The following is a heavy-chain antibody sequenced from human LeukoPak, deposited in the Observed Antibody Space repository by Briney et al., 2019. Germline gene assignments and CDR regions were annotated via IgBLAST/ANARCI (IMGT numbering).Heavy chain of an antibody. CDR3: ARATGNMIVVVMNFDY. Sequence: SETLSLTCTVSGGSISSSNYYWGWIRQPPGKGLEWIGSIYYSGSTYYNPSLKSRVTISVDTSKNQFSLKLSSVTAADTAVYYCARATGNMIVVVMNFDYWGQGTLVTVSS. J-gene: IGHJ4*02. CDR2: IYYSGST. D-gene: IGHD3-22*01. V-gene: IGHV4-39*07. CDR1: GGSISSSNYY.